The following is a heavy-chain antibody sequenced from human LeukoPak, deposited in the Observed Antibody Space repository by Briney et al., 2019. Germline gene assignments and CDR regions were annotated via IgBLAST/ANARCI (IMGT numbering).Heavy chain of an antibody. CDR1: GFTFSGYG. Sequence: GGSLRLSCAASGFTFSGYGRSWVRQAPGKGLGWVSAISGSGGSTYYADSVKGRFTIFRDNSKNTLYLQRNSLRAEDTAVYYCAKDLPSGSAAYWGQGTLVTVSS. J-gene: IGHJ4*02. V-gene: IGHV3-23*01. CDR3: AKDLPSGSAAY. D-gene: IGHD1-1*01. CDR2: ISGSGGST.